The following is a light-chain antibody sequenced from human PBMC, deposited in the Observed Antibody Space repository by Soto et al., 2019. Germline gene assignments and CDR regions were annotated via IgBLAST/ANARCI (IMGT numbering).Light chain of an antibody. J-gene: IGLJ3*02. Sequence: SSELTQPPSVSVSPGQTARITCSGDALSNQYTFWFQQRPGQAPLLVIYKDSERPSGIPERFSGSSSGTTVTLTISGVQAEDEADYYCQTADISGTWVFGGGTKVTVL. V-gene: IGLV3-25*03. CDR3: QTADISGTWV. CDR2: KDS. CDR1: ALSNQY.